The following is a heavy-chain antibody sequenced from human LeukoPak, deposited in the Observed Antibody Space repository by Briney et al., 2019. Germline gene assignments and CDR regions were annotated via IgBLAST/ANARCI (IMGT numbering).Heavy chain of an antibody. D-gene: IGHD3-22*01. CDR2: IYYSGST. CDR3: AAREVHYDSSGLRVAEYFQH. V-gene: IGHV4-59*12. CDR1: GGSISSYY. J-gene: IGHJ1*01. Sequence: MASETLSLTCTVSGGSISSYYWSWIRQPPGKGLEWIGYIYYSGSTNYNPSLKSRVTISVDTSKNQFSLKLSSVTAADTAVYYCAAREVHYDSSGLRVAEYFQHWGQGTLVTVSS.